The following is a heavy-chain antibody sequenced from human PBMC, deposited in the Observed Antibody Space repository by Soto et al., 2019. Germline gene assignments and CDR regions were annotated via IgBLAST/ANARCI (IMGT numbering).Heavy chain of an antibody. V-gene: IGHV4-59*08. CDR2: IYDSERT. CDR1: GASIRSDY. CDR3: ARQWDY. J-gene: IGHJ4*02. Sequence: QVQLQESGRGLVKPSETLSLTCAVSGASIRSDYWSWIRQIPGRGLEWIGYIYDSERTNYNPSLRSRVTISADTSKNPFSLKVRSVTAADTAVYYCARQWDYWGQGILVTVSS.